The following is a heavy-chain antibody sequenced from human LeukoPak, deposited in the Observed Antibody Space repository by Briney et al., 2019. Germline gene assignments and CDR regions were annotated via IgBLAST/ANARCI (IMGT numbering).Heavy chain of an antibody. CDR3: ATDGNGRRYAFDI. V-gene: IGHV1-69-2*01. CDR1: GYTLTDYY. D-gene: IGHD1-26*01. J-gene: IGHJ3*02. CDR2: VDPEDGET. Sequence: ASVKVSCKVSGYTLTDYYMHWVQQAPGKGLEWMGLVDPEDGETIYAQKFQGRVTMTEDTSTDTAYMELSSLRSEDTAVYYCATDGNGRRYAFDIGGQGTMVTVSS.